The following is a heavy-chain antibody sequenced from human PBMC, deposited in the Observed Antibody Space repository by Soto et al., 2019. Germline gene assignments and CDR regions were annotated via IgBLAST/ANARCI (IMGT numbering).Heavy chain of an antibody. Sequence: QMQLVQSGPEVKKPGTSVKVSCKASGFTFISSAMQWVRQARGQRLEWIGWIVVGSGNTNYAQKFQERVTITRDMSTSTAYMELSSLRFEDKAVYYCAVSNCGGDCYGGYYDMDVWGKGTTVTVSS. V-gene: IGHV1-58*02. J-gene: IGHJ6*03. CDR3: AVSNCGGDCYGGYYDMDV. D-gene: IGHD2-21*01. CDR1: GFTFISSA. CDR2: IVVGSGNT.